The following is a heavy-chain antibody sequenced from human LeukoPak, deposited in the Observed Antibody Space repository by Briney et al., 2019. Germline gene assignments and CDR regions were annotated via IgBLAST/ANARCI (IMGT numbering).Heavy chain of an antibody. CDR1: GYSISSGYY. D-gene: IGHD6-19*01. V-gene: IGHV4-38-2*02. CDR3: ARDVRHSSGWLDVIGKIDY. CDR2: IYHSGST. J-gene: IGHJ4*02. Sequence: PSETLSLTCTVSGYSISSGYYWGWIRQPPGKGLEWIGSIYHSGSTYYNPSLKSRVTISVDTSKNQFSLKLSSVTAADTAVYYCARDVRHSSGWLDVIGKIDYWGQGTLVTVSS.